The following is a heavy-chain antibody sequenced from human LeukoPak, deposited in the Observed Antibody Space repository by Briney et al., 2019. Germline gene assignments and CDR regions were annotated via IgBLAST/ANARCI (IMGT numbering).Heavy chain of an antibody. J-gene: IGHJ4*02. CDR3: ARDRGGAYDFWSGYYTGYFDY. CDR2: ISDSSTTI. Sequence: GGSLRLSCAASGFTFSSYNMNWDRQAPGKGLEWVSYISDSSTTIYYADSVKGRFTISRDNAKNSLYLQMNSLRAEDTAVYYCARDRGGAYDFWSGYYTGYFDYWGQGTLVPVSS. CDR1: GFTFSSYN. D-gene: IGHD3-3*01. V-gene: IGHV3-48*01.